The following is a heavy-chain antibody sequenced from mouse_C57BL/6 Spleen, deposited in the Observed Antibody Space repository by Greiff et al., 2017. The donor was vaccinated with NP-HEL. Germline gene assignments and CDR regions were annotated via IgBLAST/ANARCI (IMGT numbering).Heavy chain of an antibody. CDR3: ARHSDY. Sequence: EVQLVESGGDLVKPGGSLKLSCAASGFTFSSYGMSWVRQTPDKRLEWVATISSGGSYTYYPDSVKGRFTISRDNAKNTLYLQMSSLKSGDTAMYYCARHSDYWGQGTTLTVSS. J-gene: IGHJ2*01. CDR2: ISSGGSYT. V-gene: IGHV5-6*01. CDR1: GFTFSSYG.